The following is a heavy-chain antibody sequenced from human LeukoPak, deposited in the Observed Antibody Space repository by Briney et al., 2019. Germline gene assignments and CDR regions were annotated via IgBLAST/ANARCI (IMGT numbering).Heavy chain of an antibody. CDR2: IYYSGST. CDR1: GGSISNSASY. J-gene: IGHJ5*02. Sequence: SETLSLTCDVYGGSISNSASYWGWIRQPPGKGLEWIGSIYYSGSTYYNPSLKSRVTISVDTSKNQFSLKLSSVTAADTAVYYCAQEGGIVVVPAAFPGWFDPWGQGTLVTVSS. D-gene: IGHD2-2*01. CDR3: AQEGGIVVVPAAFPGWFDP. V-gene: IGHV4-39*07.